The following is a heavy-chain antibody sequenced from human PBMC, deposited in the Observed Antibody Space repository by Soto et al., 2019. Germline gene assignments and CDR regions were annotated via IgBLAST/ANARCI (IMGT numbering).Heavy chain of an antibody. J-gene: IGHJ4*02. CDR2: IYYSGST. Sequence: SSETLSLTCPVSGGSISSGGYYWSWIRQHPGKGLEWIGYIYYSGSTYYNPSPKSRVTISVDTSKNQFSLKLSSVTAADTAVYYCARVKGVLRYFDCWGQGTLVTVS. CDR1: GGSISSGGYY. CDR3: ARVKGVLRYFDC. D-gene: IGHD3-9*01. V-gene: IGHV4-31*03.